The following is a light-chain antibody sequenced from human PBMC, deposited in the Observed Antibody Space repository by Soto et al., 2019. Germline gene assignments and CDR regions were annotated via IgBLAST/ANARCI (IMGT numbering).Light chain of an antibody. Sequence: DIQMTQGPTTLSASVGDSVTVPCRASQSISTWLAWYQQKPGRAPKLLIYDSSSLESGVPSRFSGSGSGTDFTLTISGLQPDDFVTYYCQQYHTFSIAFGQGTRLEIK. CDR1: QSISTW. V-gene: IGKV1-5*01. CDR2: DSS. J-gene: IGKJ5*01. CDR3: QQYHTFSIA.